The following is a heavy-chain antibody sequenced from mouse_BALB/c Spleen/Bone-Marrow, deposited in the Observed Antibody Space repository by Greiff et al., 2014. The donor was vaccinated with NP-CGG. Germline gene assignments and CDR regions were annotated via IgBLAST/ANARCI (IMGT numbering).Heavy chain of an antibody. CDR2: INPSNGGT. CDR3: TRSTMITYFDY. V-gene: IGHV1S81*02. Sequence: QVQLKESGAELVRPGASVRLSCKASGYTFTGYYMYWVKQRPGQGLEWIGEINPSNGGTNFNEKFKIKATLTVDKSSSTAYMQLSSLTSEDSAVYYCTRSTMITYFDYWGQGTTLTVSS. CDR1: GYTFTGYY. J-gene: IGHJ2*01. D-gene: IGHD2-4*01.